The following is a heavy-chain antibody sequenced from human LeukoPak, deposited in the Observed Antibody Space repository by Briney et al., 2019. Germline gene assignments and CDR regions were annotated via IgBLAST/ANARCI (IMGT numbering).Heavy chain of an antibody. J-gene: IGHJ5*02. Sequence: GESLKISCKGSGYSFTTYWIGWVRQMPGKGLEWMGIIYPGDSDARYSPSFQGQVTISADKSISTAYLQWSSLKASDTAMYYCARQVTTSWFDPWGQGTLVTVSS. D-gene: IGHD4-17*01. CDR3: ARQVTTSWFDP. CDR1: GYSFTTYW. CDR2: IYPGDSDA. V-gene: IGHV5-51*01.